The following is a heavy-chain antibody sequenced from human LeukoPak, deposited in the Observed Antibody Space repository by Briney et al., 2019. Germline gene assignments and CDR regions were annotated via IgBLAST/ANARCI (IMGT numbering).Heavy chain of an antibody. CDR1: GGSISSGAYY. CDR3: ARGWELLGNALDI. CDR2: THYSGST. Sequence: SETLSLTCTVSGGSISSGAYYWTWVRQHPGKGLEWIGYTHYSGSTSYNPSLTSRISISLDTSKSQFSLKLTSVTAADTAVYYCARGWELLGNALDIWGQGTMVTVSS. D-gene: IGHD1-26*01. J-gene: IGHJ3*02. V-gene: IGHV4-31*03.